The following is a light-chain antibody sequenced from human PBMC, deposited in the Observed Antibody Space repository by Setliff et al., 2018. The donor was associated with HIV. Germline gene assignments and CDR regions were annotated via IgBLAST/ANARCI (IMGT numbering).Light chain of an antibody. CDR3: CSYAGSSTYV. V-gene: IGLV2-23*02. CDR2: EVI. CDR1: SRDVGGGQNY. Sequence: QSALAQPASVSGSPGQSITISCTGTSRDVGGGQNYVSWYQQHPGKAPKLMIYEVIKRPSGVSNRFSGSKSGNTASLTISGLQAEDEADYYCCSYAGSSTYVFGTGTKVTVL. J-gene: IGLJ1*01.